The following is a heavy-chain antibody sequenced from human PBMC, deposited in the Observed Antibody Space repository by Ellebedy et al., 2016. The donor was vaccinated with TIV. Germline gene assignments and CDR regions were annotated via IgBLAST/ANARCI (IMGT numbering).Heavy chain of an antibody. Sequence: GGSLRLXCAASGFTFSSYAMSWVRQAPGKGLEWVSAISGSGGSTYYADSVKGRFTISRDNSKNTLYLQMNSLRAEDTAVYYCAKDVFNSYDSSADDAFDIWGQGTMVTVSS. CDR1: GFTFSSYA. D-gene: IGHD3-22*01. V-gene: IGHV3-23*01. J-gene: IGHJ3*02. CDR3: AKDVFNSYDSSADDAFDI. CDR2: ISGSGGST.